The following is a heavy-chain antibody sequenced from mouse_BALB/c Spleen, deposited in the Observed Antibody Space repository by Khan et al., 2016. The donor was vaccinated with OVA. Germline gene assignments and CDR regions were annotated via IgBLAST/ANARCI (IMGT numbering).Heavy chain of an antibody. CDR1: GYTFTSYT. V-gene: IGHV1-4*01. CDR2: INPSNGYT. CDR3: VKDGAYYMNDGWFAY. J-gene: IGHJ3*01. D-gene: IGHD2-14*01. Sequence: QVQLKESGAELARPGASVKMSCKASGYTFTSYTIHWIKLRPGQGLEWIGYINPSNGYTNYNQKFKDKATLTADKSSTTAHKQLSSLTSDDSAVYNCVKDGAYYMNDGWFAYWGQGTLVTVSA.